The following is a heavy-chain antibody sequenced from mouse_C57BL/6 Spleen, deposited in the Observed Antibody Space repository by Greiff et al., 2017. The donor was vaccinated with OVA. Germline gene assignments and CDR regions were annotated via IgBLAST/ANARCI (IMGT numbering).Heavy chain of an antibody. Sequence: QVTLKESGPGILQSSQTLSLTCSFSGFSLSTSGMGVSWIRQPSGKGLEWLAHIYWDDDKRYNPSLKSRLTISKDTSRNQVFLKITSVDTADTATYYCARVITTDFFFAYWGQGTLVTVSA. V-gene: IGHV8-12*01. CDR3: ARVITTDFFFAY. D-gene: IGHD1-1*01. CDR1: GFSLSTSGMG. CDR2: IYWDDDK. J-gene: IGHJ3*01.